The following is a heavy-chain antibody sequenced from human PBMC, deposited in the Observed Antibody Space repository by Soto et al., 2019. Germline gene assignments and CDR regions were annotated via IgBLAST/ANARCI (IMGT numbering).Heavy chain of an antibody. Sequence: EVQLVESGGGLVQPGGSLRLSCAASGFTFSSYWMHWVRQAPGKGLVWVSRINSDGSSTSYADSVKGRFIISRDNAKNTLYLQMNSLRAEDTAVYYCARELRSSSGTDYYYGMDVWGQGTTVTVSS. CDR1: GFTFSSYW. CDR3: ARELRSSSGTDYYYGMDV. D-gene: IGHD6-6*01. CDR2: INSDGSST. J-gene: IGHJ6*02. V-gene: IGHV3-74*01.